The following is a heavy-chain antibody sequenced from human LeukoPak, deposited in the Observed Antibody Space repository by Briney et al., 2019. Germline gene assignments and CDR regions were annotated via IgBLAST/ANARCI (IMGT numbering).Heavy chain of an antibody. CDR2: IIPIFGTA. Sequence: SVKVSCKASGGTFSSYAISWVRQAPGQGLEWMGGIIPIFGTANYAQKFQGRVTITTDESTSTAYMELSSLRSEDTAVYYCARGGHYDILTGYSLYYFDYWGQGTLVTVSS. CDR3: ARGGHYDILTGYSLYYFDY. CDR1: GGTFSSYA. J-gene: IGHJ4*02. D-gene: IGHD3-9*01. V-gene: IGHV1-69*05.